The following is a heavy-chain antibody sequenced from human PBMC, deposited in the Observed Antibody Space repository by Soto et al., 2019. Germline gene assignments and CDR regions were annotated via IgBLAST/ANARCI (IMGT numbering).Heavy chain of an antibody. Sequence: GGSLRLSCGASGFTFSSYAMHWVRQAPGKGLEYVSAISSNGGSTYYADSVKGRFTISRDNSKNTLYLQMGSLRAEDMAVYYCARVGRLDAFDIWGQGTMVTVSS. J-gene: IGHJ3*02. D-gene: IGHD3-22*01. CDR2: ISSNGGST. CDR3: ARVGRLDAFDI. V-gene: IGHV3-64*02. CDR1: GFTFSSYA.